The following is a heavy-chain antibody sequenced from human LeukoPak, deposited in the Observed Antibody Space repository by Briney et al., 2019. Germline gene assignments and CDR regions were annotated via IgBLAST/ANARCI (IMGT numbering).Heavy chain of an antibody. CDR1: GFTFSSYA. J-gene: IGHJ4*02. V-gene: IGHV3-53*01. CDR2: IYSGGST. D-gene: IGHD3-22*01. CDR3: ARGGADDFWSGYQYYYDSSGYYYPYHFDY. Sequence: GGSLRLSCAASGFTFSSYAMSWVRQAPGKGLEWVSVIYSGGSTYYADSVKGRFTISRDNSKNTLYLQMNSLRAEDTAVYYCARGGADDFWSGYQYYYDSSGYYYPYHFDYWGQGTLVTVSS.